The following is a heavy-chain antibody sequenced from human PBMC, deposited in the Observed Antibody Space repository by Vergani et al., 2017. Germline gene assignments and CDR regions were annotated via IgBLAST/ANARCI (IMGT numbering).Heavy chain of an antibody. Sequence: QVHLVESGGGVVQPGRSLRLSCVVSGFTSSYYGMHWVRQAPGKGLEWVAVISYDGTQKYYADSVKGRFTISRDNSKNSLYLQMNSLRAEDTAVYYCARDFFPGLGVPDAFDIWGQGTMVTVSS. CDR3: ARDFFPGLGVPDAFDI. D-gene: IGHD2-8*02. V-gene: IGHV3-30*03. J-gene: IGHJ3*02. CDR1: GFTSSYYG. CDR2: ISYDGTQK.